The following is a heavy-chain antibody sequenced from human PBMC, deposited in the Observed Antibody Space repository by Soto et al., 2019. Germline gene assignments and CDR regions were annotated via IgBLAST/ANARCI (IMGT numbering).Heavy chain of an antibody. V-gene: IGHV4-59*08. CDR3: ARVFYDFWSGYHIDY. Sequence: SETLSLTCTVSGGSISSYYWSWIRQPPGKGLEWIGYIYYSGSTNYNPSLKSRVTISVDTSKNQFSLKLSSVTAADTAVYYCARVFYDFWSGYHIDYWGQGTLVTVS. CDR2: IYYSGST. CDR1: GGSISSYY. D-gene: IGHD3-3*01. J-gene: IGHJ4*02.